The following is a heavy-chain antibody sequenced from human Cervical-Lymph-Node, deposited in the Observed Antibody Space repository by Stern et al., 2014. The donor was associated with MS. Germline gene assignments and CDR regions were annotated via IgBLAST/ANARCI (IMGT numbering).Heavy chain of an antibody. J-gene: IGHJ5*01. Sequence: DQLVQSGGGLVQPGGSQRLSCVASGSTFSTSWMSWVRQAPGKGLEWVANIKRDGSETYYLDSVKGRFTISRDNAKSSLYLEMNSLRAEDPAVYYCTRFLQSGWSDLFDSWGRGTLVTVSS. CDR1: GSTFSTSW. CDR3: TRFLQSGWSDLFDS. D-gene: IGHD6-19*01. CDR2: IKRDGSET. V-gene: IGHV3-7*01.